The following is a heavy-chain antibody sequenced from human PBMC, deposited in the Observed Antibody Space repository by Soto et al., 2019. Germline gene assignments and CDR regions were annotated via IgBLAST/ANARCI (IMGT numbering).Heavy chain of an antibody. CDR1: GYTFTGYY. CDR2: INPNGGGT. V-gene: IGHV1-2*04. D-gene: IGHD3-22*01. J-gene: IGHJ3*02. CDR3: ARELDDSSGYDDAFDI. Sequence: GASVKVSCKASGYTFTGYYMHWVRQAPGQGLEWMGWINPNGGGTNYAQKFQGWVTMTRDTSISTAYMELSRLRSDDTAVYYCARELDDSSGYDDAFDIWGQGTMVTVSS.